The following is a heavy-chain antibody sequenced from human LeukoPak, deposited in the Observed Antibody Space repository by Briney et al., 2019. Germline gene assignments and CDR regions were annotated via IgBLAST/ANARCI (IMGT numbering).Heavy chain of an antibody. V-gene: IGHV1-2*02. D-gene: IGHD3-22*01. J-gene: IGHJ4*02. Sequence: ASVMVSCKASGYTFTGYYMHWVRQAPGQGLEWMGWINPNSGGTNYAQKFQGRVTMTRDTSISTAYMELSRLRSDDTAVYYCARGEPHHGYYYDSSGYPDYWGQGTLVTVSS. CDR2: INPNSGGT. CDR3: ARGEPHHGYYYDSSGYPDY. CDR1: GYTFTGYY.